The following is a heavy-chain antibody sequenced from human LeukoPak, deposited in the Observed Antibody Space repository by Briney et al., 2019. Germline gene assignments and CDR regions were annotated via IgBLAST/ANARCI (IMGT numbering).Heavy chain of an antibody. D-gene: IGHD3-10*01. Sequence: PGGSLRLSCAASGFTFSSYWMSWVRQAPGKGLEWVANIKQDGSEKYYVDSVKGRFTISRDNAKNSLYLQMNSLRAEDTAVYYCARAYYYGSGDYYSWAYFDFWGLGTLVTVSS. CDR2: IKQDGSEK. V-gene: IGHV3-7*04. J-gene: IGHJ4*02. CDR1: GFTFSSYW. CDR3: ARAYYYGSGDYYSWAYFDF.